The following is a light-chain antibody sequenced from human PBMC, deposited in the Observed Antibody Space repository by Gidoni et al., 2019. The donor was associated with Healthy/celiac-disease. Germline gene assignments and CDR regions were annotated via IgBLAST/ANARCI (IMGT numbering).Light chain of an antibody. CDR3: QQYGSSPPVT. CDR2: GAS. CDR1: QSVSSSY. V-gene: IGKV3-20*01. Sequence: ESVLTQSPGTLSLSPGERATLSCRASQSVSSSYLAWYQQKPGQAPRLLIYGASSRATVIPDRFSGSGSGTDFTLTISRLEPEDFAVYYCQQYGSSPPVTFGQXTKLEIK. J-gene: IGKJ2*01.